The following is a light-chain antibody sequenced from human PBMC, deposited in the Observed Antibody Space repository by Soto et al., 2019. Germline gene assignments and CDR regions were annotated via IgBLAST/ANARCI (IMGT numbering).Light chain of an antibody. CDR1: QSVSSNN. J-gene: IGKJ5*01. CDR3: QQYDNSIT. CDR2: GAS. Sequence: EIVLTQSPGTLSLSPGETATLSCRASQSVSSNNLAWYHQKPGQTPRLLIYGASSRATGIPDRFSGSGSGTDFTLTISRLVPEDFAVYYCQQYDNSITFGQGTRLEIE. V-gene: IGKV3-20*01.